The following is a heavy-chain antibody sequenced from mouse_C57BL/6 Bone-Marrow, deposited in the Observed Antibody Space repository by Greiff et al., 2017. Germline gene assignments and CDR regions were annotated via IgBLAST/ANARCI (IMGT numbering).Heavy chain of an antibody. D-gene: IGHD1-1*01. CDR3: ARDYGSSYFDY. Sequence: EVKLVESGPGLVKPSQSLSLTCSVTGYSITSGYYWNWIRQFPGNKLEWMGYISYDGSNNYNPSLKNRISITRDTSKNQFFLKLNSVTTEDTATYYCARDYGSSYFDYWGQGTTLTVSS. J-gene: IGHJ2*01. V-gene: IGHV3-6*01. CDR2: ISYDGSN. CDR1: GYSITSGYY.